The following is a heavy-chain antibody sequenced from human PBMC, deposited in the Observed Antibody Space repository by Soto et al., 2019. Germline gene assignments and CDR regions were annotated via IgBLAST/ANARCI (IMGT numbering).Heavy chain of an antibody. J-gene: IGHJ4*02. V-gene: IGHV3-30-3*01. CDR3: ARVSRAMIVAVITVSLDY. Sequence: GGSLRLSCAASGFTFSNYAMHWVRQAPGKGLEWVAVISYDGSNKYYADSVKGPFTISRDNSKDTLYLQMNSLRAEDTAVYYCARVSRAMIVAVITVSLDYWGQGTLVTVSS. CDR2: ISYDGSNK. CDR1: GFTFSNYA. D-gene: IGHD3-22*01.